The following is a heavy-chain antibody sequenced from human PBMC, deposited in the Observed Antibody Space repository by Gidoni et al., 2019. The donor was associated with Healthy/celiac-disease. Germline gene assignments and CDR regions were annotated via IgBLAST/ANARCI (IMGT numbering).Heavy chain of an antibody. Sequence: QRQLQQWGAGLFKHSATLSLTCAVYGGSFSGYYWSWSRQPPGKGLEWIGEINHSGSTNYNPSLKSRVTISVDTSKNQFSLKLSSVTAADTAVYYCARVGRGYSYGHYYYYGMDVWGQGTTVTVSS. V-gene: IGHV4-34*01. D-gene: IGHD5-18*01. CDR3: ARVGRGYSYGHYYYYGMDV. J-gene: IGHJ6*02. CDR1: GGSFSGYY. CDR2: INHSGST.